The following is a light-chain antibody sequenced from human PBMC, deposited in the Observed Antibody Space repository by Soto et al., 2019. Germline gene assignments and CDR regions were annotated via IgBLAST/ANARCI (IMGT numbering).Light chain of an antibody. CDR3: QQYVTSPIT. Sequence: ENVLTQSPGTLSLSPGERATLSCRASQYVAGNYLAWYQQKPGQAPRILIYGASSRATGIPDRFSGSGSDTDFTLTISRLETEDFALYYCQQYVTSPITFGQGTRLETK. J-gene: IGKJ5*01. CDR2: GAS. CDR1: QYVAGNY. V-gene: IGKV3-20*01.